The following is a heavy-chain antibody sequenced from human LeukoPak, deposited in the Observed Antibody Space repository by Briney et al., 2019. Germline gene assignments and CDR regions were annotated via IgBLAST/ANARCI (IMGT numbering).Heavy chain of an antibody. CDR2: ISYDGSKK. J-gene: IGHJ4*02. CDR1: GFTFSSFA. Sequence: TGGSLRLSCAASGFTFSSFAMHWVRQAPGKGLEWVAAISYDGSKKYFADSVKGRFTISRDNSKNTLYLQMDSLRTEDTAVYYCARTWSAGTLDYWGQGTLVTVSS. CDR3: ARTWSAGTLDY. D-gene: IGHD6-13*01. V-gene: IGHV3-30*04.